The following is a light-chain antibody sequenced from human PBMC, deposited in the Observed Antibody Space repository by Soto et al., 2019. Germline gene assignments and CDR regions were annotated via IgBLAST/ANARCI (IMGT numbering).Light chain of an antibody. CDR2: GNS. V-gene: IGLV1-40*01. Sequence: QAVVTQPPSVSGAPGQRVTISCTGSSSNIGAGYDVHWYQQLPGTAPKLLIFGNSNRPSGVPDRFSGSKSGTSASLAITGLQAEDEADYYCQSYDSSLSGSSVLFGRGTKVTVL. CDR3: QSYDSSLSGSSVL. J-gene: IGLJ2*01. CDR1: SSNIGAGYD.